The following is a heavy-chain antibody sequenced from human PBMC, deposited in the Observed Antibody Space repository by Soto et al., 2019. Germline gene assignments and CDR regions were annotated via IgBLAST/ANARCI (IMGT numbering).Heavy chain of an antibody. D-gene: IGHD6-13*01. Sequence: PSETLSLTCTVSGGSISSYYWSWIRQPPGKGLEWMGYIYYSGSTNYNPSLKSRVTISVDTSKNQFSLKLSSVTAADTAVYYCASDYLGPAVSSSWGGFDPWGQGTLVTVSS. CDR3: ASDYLGPAVSSSWGGFDP. CDR1: GGSISSYY. J-gene: IGHJ5*02. CDR2: IYYSGST. V-gene: IGHV4-59*12.